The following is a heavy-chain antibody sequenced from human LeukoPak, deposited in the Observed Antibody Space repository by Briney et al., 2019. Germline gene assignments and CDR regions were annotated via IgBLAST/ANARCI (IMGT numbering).Heavy chain of an antibody. CDR3: ARAPSTGTTDH. CDR2: VNQDGSEE. Sequence: GGSLRLSCAASGFTFSIYWMSWVRQAPGKGLEWVANVNQDGSEEYYVDSVKGRFTISRDNAENSLYLQMNSLRAEDTAVYYCARAPSTGTTDHWGQGTLVTVSS. D-gene: IGHD1-1*01. V-gene: IGHV3-7*01. CDR1: GFTFSIYW. J-gene: IGHJ5*02.